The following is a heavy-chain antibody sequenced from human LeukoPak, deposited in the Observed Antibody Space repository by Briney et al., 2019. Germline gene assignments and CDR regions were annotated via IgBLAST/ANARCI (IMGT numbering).Heavy chain of an antibody. CDR2: IWFDGSEK. Sequence: GRSLRLSCAASGFTSSTYGMHWVRQAPGKGLDWVAVIWFDGSEKYYADAVKGRFTISRDNSKNTLHLQMDSLRAEDTAVYYCARAVGPFDYWGQGTLVTASS. CDR3: ARAVGPFDY. J-gene: IGHJ4*02. CDR1: GFTSSTYG. D-gene: IGHD1-26*01. V-gene: IGHV3-33*01.